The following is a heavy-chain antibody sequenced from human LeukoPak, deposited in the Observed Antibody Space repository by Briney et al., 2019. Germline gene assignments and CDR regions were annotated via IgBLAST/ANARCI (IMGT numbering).Heavy chain of an antibody. D-gene: IGHD3-10*01. CDR3: ARDDYYGDGG. CDR1: GFTFSSYA. CDR2: ISYDGSNK. V-gene: IGHV3-30*04. J-gene: IGHJ4*02. Sequence: GRSLRLSCAASGFTFSSYAMHWVRQAPGKGLEWVAVISYDGSNKYYADSVKGRFTISRDNSKNTLYLQMNSLRAEETAVYYCARDDYYGDGGWGQGTLVTVSS.